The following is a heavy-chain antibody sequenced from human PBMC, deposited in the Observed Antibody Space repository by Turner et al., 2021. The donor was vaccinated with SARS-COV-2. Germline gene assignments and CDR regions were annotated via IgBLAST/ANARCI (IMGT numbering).Heavy chain of an antibody. J-gene: IGHJ4*02. CDR2: FMWDGKKI. D-gene: IGHD3-10*01. CDR3: AKDGAPFLLYFGEPTFYFDY. CDR1: GFSFKDHA. Sequence: EVQLVESGGGLVQPGRSLRLSCADSGFSFKDHAMHWVRQAPGKGLEWVSGFMWDGKKIGYADSVKGRFTISRDNSKNTLYLQMNSLRAEDTAVYYCAKDGAPFLLYFGEPTFYFDYWGQGTLVTVS. V-gene: IGHV3-9*01.